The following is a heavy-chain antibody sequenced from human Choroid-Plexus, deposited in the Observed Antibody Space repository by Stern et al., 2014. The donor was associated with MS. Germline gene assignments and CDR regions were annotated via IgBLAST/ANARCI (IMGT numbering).Heavy chain of an antibody. CDR2: VSYDGSNK. V-gene: IGHV3-30*18. D-gene: IGHD2/OR15-2a*01. CDR3: AKDRQYLTYFFDH. Sequence: VQLVESGGGVVKPGRPLRLSCVASGFTFGSWAMHWVRQAPGKGLEWGAGVSYDGSNKYYADSVKGRFTISRDNSQNTLYMQMSSLRPEDTAVYYCAKDRQYLTYFFDHWGQGSLVTVSS. CDR1: GFTFGSWA. J-gene: IGHJ5*02.